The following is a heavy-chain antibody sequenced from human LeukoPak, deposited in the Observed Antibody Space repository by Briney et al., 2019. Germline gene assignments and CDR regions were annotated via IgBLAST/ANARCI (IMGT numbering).Heavy chain of an antibody. D-gene: IGHD3-3*01. J-gene: IGHJ3*02. CDR1: GFTFSDFY. CDR2: ISSSGSTI. V-gene: IGHV3-11*01. Sequence: PGGSLRLSCAASGFTFSDFYMSWIRQAPGKGLEWVSYISSSGSTIYYADSVKGRFTISRDNAKNSLYLQMNSLRAEDTALYYCANLLDFWSGYGLQGDAFDIWGQGTMVTVSS. CDR3: ANLLDFWSGYGLQGDAFDI.